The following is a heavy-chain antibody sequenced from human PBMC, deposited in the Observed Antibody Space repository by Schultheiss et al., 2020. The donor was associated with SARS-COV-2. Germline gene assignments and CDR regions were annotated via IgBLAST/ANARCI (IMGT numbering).Heavy chain of an antibody. CDR2: ISSNGGST. J-gene: IGHJ6*02. V-gene: IGHV3-64*04. CDR1: GFTFSSYA. CDR3: ARDRGLYGGYYYGMDV. D-gene: IGHD3-10*01. Sequence: GGSLRLSCSASGFTFSSYAMHWVRQAPGKGLEYVSAISSNGGSTYYADSVKGRFTISRDNAKNSLYLQMNSLRVEDTAVYYCARDRGLYGGYYYGMDVWGQGTTVTVSS.